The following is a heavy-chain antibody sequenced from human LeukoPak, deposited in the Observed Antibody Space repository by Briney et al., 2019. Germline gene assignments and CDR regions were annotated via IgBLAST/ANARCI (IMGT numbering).Heavy chain of an antibody. V-gene: IGHV3-21*01. CDR3: ARERNYYDSNALDY. Sequence: GGSLRLSCAASGFTFSSYSMNWVRQAPGKGLEWVSSITGSGTYMYYADSMKGRFTISRDNAKNSLYLQMNSLRAEDTAVYYCARERNYYDSNALDYWGQGTLVTVSS. CDR2: ITGSGTYM. CDR1: GFTFSSYS. D-gene: IGHD3-22*01. J-gene: IGHJ4*02.